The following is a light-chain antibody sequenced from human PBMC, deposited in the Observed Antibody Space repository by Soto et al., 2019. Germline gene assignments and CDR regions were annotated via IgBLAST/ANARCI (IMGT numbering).Light chain of an antibody. J-gene: IGKJ4*01. Sequence: EIVLTQSPGTLSLSPGERATLSCRASQSVSSSYLAWYQQKPGQAPRPLIYGASSRVTGISDRFSGSGSGTDFTLTISRLEPEDFAVYYCQQYGSSPLTFGGGTKVEIK. CDR2: GAS. CDR3: QQYGSSPLT. V-gene: IGKV3-20*01. CDR1: QSVSSSY.